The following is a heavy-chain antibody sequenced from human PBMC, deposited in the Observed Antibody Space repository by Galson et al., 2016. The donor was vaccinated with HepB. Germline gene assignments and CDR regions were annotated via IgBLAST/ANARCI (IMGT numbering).Heavy chain of an antibody. J-gene: IGHJ6*02. Sequence: SVKVSCKASGYTFNSYGISWVRQAPGQGLEWLAWISAYNGYIKYAQKVQGRVTTTTDTSTSTAYMEPRSLRPNDTAVYYCARDLTAFFLRNHKGMDVWGQGTTVTVSS. CDR1: GYTFNSYG. D-gene: IGHD1-14*01. CDR3: ARDLTAFFLRNHKGMDV. CDR2: ISAYNGYI. V-gene: IGHV1-18*01.